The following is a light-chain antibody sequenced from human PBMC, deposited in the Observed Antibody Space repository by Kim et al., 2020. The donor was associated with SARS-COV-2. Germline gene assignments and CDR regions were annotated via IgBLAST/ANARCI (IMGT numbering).Light chain of an antibody. Sequence: GGTVTRQCGLSSGAVCSSYYTHWSQQTPGQAPRTLIHNTNSRSSGVPDRFSGSILGNIAALTITGAQADDEADYYCMLYMGNGAWVFGGGTRLTVL. V-gene: IGLV8-61*01. J-gene: IGLJ3*02. CDR1: SGAVCSSYY. CDR3: MLYMGNGAWV. CDR2: NTN.